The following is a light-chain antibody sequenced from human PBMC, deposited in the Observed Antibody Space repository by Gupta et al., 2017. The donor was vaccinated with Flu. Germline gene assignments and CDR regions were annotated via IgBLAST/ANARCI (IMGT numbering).Light chain of an antibody. CDR1: NIVTKS. J-gene: IGLJ2*01. CDR2: DNS. CDR3: QVWDGSSDHVV. Sequence: SYVLTQAPSVSVAPGQTARITCGGNNIVTKSVHWNQQKPGQAPVLVVYDNSDRPSGIPARFSGSNSGNTATLTISRVEAGDEADYYCQVWDGSSDHVVFGGGTKLTVL. V-gene: IGLV3-21*02.